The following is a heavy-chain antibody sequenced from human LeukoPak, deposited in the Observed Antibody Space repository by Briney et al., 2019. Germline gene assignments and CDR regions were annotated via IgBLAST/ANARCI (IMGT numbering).Heavy chain of an antibody. CDR1: GGSISSYY. J-gene: IGHJ5*02. CDR3: ARHQAASRRAAQSPPFWFDP. CDR2: IYTSGST. V-gene: IGHV4-4*09. Sequence: SGTLSLTCTVSGGSISSYYWSWIRQPPGKGLEWIGYIYTSGSTNYNPSLKSRVTISVDTSKNQFSLKLSSVTAADTAVYYCARHQAASRRAAQSPPFWFDPWGQGTLVTVSS. D-gene: IGHD6-6*01.